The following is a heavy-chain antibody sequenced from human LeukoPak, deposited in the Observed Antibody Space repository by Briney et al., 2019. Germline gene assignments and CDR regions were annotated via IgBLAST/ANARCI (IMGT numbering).Heavy chain of an antibody. J-gene: IGHJ4*02. V-gene: IGHV1-24*01. CDR1: GYTLTELS. CDR2: FDPEDGET. Sequence: GASVKVSCKVSGYTLTELSMHWVRQAPGKGLEWMGGFDPEDGETIYAQKFQGRVTMTEDTSTDTAYMELSSLRSEDTAVYYCATGYYYDSSGYPHVPFGYWGQGTLVTVSS. D-gene: IGHD3-22*01. CDR3: ATGYYYDSSGYPHVPFGY.